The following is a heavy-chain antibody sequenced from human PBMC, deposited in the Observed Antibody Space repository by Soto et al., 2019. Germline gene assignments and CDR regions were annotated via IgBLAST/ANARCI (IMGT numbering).Heavy chain of an antibody. V-gene: IGHV3-23*01. Sequence: GGSLRLSCAASGFTFSSYAMSWVRQAPGKGLEWVSAISGSGGSTYYADSVKGRFTISRDNSKNTLYLQMNSLRAEDTAVYYCTEYDYIWGSYRPTDYWGQGTLVTVSS. CDR3: TEYDYIWGSYRPTDY. D-gene: IGHD3-16*02. J-gene: IGHJ4*02. CDR1: GFTFSSYA. CDR2: ISGSGGST.